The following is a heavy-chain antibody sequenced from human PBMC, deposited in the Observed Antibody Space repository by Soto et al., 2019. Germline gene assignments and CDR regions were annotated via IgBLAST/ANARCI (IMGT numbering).Heavy chain of an antibody. V-gene: IGHV1-69*02. D-gene: IGHD3-10*01. CDR3: ATSYGSGYRAFDS. CDR1: GDTFSFYT. CDR2: INPILSMS. Sequence: SVKVSCKASGDTFSFYTINWVRQAPGLGLEWVGKINPILSMSNYAQKFQGRVTMTADKSTNTAYMELRSLRSEDTALYFCATSYGSGYRAFDSWGQGALVTVSS. J-gene: IGHJ4*02.